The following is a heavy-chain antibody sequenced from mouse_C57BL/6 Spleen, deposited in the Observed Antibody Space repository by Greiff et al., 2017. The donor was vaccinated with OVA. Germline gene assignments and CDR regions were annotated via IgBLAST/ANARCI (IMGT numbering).Heavy chain of an antibody. Sequence: VQLQQPGAELVKPGASVKLSCKASGYTFTSYWMHWVKQRPGRGLEWIGRIDPNSGGTKYNEKFKSKATLTVDKPSSTAYMQLSSLTSEDSAVYYCAIYYGSSYLYYYAMDYWGQGTSVTVSS. CDR1: GYTFTSYW. D-gene: IGHD1-1*01. CDR3: AIYYGSSYLYYYAMDY. J-gene: IGHJ4*01. CDR2: IDPNSGGT. V-gene: IGHV1-72*01.